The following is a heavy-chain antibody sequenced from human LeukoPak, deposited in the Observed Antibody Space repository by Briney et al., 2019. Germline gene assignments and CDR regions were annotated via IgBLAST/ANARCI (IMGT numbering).Heavy chain of an antibody. D-gene: IGHD6-19*01. CDR3: ARAVAGPRAFDY. Sequence: GGSLRLSCAASGFTFSSYAMSWVRQAPGKGLEWVSAISGSGGSTYYADSVKGRFTISKDNSKNTLYLQMNSLRAEDTAVYYCARAVAGPRAFDYWGQGTLVTVSS. J-gene: IGHJ4*02. V-gene: IGHV3-23*01. CDR2: ISGSGGST. CDR1: GFTFSSYA.